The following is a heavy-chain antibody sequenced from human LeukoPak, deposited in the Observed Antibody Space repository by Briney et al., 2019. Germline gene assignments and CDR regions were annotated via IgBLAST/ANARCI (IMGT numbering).Heavy chain of an antibody. CDR2: INPKNGDT. D-gene: IGHD3-10*01. CDR1: GYTFTAYY. CDR3: AREPITMVRGYYYYYMDV. Sequence: ASVKVSCKASGYTFTAYYIHWVRQAPGQGLEWMGRINPKNGDTNYAQKFQDRVTMTRDTSISTAYMELRRLRSDDTAVYYCAREPITMVRGYYYYYMDVWGEGTTVTISS. V-gene: IGHV1-2*06. J-gene: IGHJ6*03.